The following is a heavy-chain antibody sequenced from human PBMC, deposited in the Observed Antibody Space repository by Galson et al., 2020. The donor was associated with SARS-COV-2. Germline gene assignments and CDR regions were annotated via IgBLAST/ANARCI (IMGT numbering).Heavy chain of an antibody. D-gene: IGHD3-10*01. Sequence: ASVKVSCKASGYTFTGYYMHWVRQAPGQRLEWMRWINPNSGGTNYAQKFQGRVTMTRDTSISTAYMELSRLRSDDTAVYYCASARGYYGSGSYYTFDYWGQGTLVTVSS. J-gene: IGHJ4*02. V-gene: IGHV1-2*02. CDR2: INPNSGGT. CDR1: GYTFTGYY. CDR3: ASARGYYGSGSYYTFDY.